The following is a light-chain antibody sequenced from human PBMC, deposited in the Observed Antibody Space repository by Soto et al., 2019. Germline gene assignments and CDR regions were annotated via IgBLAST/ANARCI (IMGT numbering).Light chain of an antibody. Sequence: EIVLTQSPATLSLSPGERATLSCRASQSLSSYLAWYQQKPGQAPRLLIYDASNRATGIPARFSGSGSGTDFTLTISSLEPEDSAVYYCQHYGRPQWTFGQGTKVEIK. CDR1: QSLSSY. CDR2: DAS. J-gene: IGKJ1*01. V-gene: IGKV3-11*01. CDR3: QHYGRPQWT.